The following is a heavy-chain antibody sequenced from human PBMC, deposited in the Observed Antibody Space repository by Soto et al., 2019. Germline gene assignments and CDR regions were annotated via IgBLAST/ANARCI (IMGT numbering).Heavy chain of an antibody. CDR2: TYYRSKWYN. V-gene: IGHV6-1*01. CDR3: ARVEGYYDFWSGPYYYYGMDV. CDR1: GDSVSSNSAA. D-gene: IGHD3-3*01. J-gene: IGHJ6*02. Sequence: PSQTLSLTCAISGDSVSSNSAAWNWIRQSPSRGPEWLGRTYYRSKWYNDYAVSVKSRITINPDTSKNQFSLQLNSVTPEDTAVYYCARVEGYYDFWSGPYYYYGMDVWGQGTTVTVSS.